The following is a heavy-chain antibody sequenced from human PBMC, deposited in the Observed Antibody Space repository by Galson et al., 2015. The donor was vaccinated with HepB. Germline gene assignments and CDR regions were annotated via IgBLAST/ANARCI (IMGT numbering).Heavy chain of an antibody. CDR1: GFIFNNYW. D-gene: IGHD4-17*01. V-gene: IGHV3-7*03. CDR3: ARGVTTVTTNYYFDY. Sequence: SLRLSCAASGFIFNNYWMTWVRQAPGKGLEWVANIKHDGNEKYYVDSVKGRFTISRDNAENSLYLQMNSLTAEDTAVYYCARGVTTVTTNYYFDYWGQGTLVTVSS. CDR2: IKHDGNEK. J-gene: IGHJ4*02.